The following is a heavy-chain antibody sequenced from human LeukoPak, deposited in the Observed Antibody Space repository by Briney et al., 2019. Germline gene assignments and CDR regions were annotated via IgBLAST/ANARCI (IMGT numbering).Heavy chain of an antibody. Sequence: PSETLSLTCTVSDGSISSYYWSWIRQPAGKGLEWIGRIFSTGSTNYNPSLKSQVTMSVDTSKNQFSLKLSSVTAADTAVYYCARVSTGGRYDYWGQGTLVTVSS. CDR3: ARVSTGGRYDY. V-gene: IGHV4-4*07. CDR2: IFSTGST. J-gene: IGHJ4*02. CDR1: DGSISSYY. D-gene: IGHD1-14*01.